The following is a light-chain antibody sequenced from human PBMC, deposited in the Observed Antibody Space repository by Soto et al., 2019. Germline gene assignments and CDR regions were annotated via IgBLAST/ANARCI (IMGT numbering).Light chain of an antibody. J-gene: IGKJ1*01. CDR1: QSVLHSSNNKNY. V-gene: IGKV4-1*01. CDR2: WAS. Sequence: DIVMTQSPDSLAVSLGETATIDCKSSQSVLHSSNNKNYLAWFQQKSGQPPKLLIYWASTRESGVPDRFSGSGSETDFTLTISRLQAEDVAVYYCQQYYTTPQAFGQGTKVEI. CDR3: QQYYTTPQA.